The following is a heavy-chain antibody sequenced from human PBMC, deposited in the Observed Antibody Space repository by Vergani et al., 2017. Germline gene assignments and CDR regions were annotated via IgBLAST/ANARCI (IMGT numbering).Heavy chain of an antibody. J-gene: IGHJ5*02. CDR1: GGTFSSYT. Sequence: QVQLVQSGAEVKKPGSSVKVSCKASGGTFSSYTISWVRQAPGQGLEWMGRIIPILGIANYAQKFQGRVTITADKSTSTAYMELSSLRSEDTAVYYCAPRGRYCTNGVCEKYNWFHPLGQGTLVTVSS. V-gene: IGHV1-69*09. CDR2: IIPILGIA. D-gene: IGHD2-8*01. CDR3: APRGRYCTNGVCEKYNWFHP.